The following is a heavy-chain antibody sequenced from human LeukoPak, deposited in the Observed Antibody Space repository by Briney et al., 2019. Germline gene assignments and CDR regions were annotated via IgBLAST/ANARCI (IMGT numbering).Heavy chain of an antibody. CDR1: GFYFSSYS. CDR3: ARVEATTGRNYHYYYMDV. CDR2: INSGNTYM. Sequence: GGSLRLSCGASGFYFSSYSMNWVRQSPGKGLEWVSSINSGNTYMYYADSVKGRFTISRDNAKNSLHLQMDSLRAEDTAVYFCARVEATTGRNYHYYYMDVWGKGTTVTVSS. J-gene: IGHJ6*03. D-gene: IGHD1-1*01. V-gene: IGHV3-21*01.